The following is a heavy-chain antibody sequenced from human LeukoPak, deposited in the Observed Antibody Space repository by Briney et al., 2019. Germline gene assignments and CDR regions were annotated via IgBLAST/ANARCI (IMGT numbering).Heavy chain of an antibody. Sequence: PGGSLRLSCAASGFTFSDYWMTWVRQAPGKGLEWVANIKRDGSEKYYVDSVKGRLTISRDNSKNTLYLQMNSLRAEDTAVYYCAKETVLMAAWGQGTLVTFSS. D-gene: IGHD2-8*01. CDR2: IKRDGSEK. CDR1: GFTFSDYW. CDR3: AKETVLMAA. V-gene: IGHV3-7*01. J-gene: IGHJ5*02.